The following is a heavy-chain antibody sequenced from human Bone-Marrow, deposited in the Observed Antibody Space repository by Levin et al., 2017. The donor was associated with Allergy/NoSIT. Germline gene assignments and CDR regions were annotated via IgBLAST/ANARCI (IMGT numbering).Heavy chain of an antibody. D-gene: IGHD4-23*01. V-gene: IGHV3-30*18. Sequence: GGSLRLSCAASGFAFRSYGMHWVRQAPGKGPEWVAVISYEEDKTYYADSVKGRFTVSRDNSRNTLYLQMNSLRPEDSAVYYCAKGQHLNTVALIEDWGQGALVTVSS. CDR1: GFAFRSYG. CDR3: AKGQHLNTVALIED. CDR2: ISYEEDKT. J-gene: IGHJ4*02.